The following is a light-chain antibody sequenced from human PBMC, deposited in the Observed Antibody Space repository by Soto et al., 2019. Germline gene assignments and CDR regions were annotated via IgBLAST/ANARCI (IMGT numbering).Light chain of an antibody. J-gene: IGKJ1*01. CDR3: QQRSNWPLGT. CDR2: DAS. V-gene: IGKV3-11*01. CDR1: QSVSSY. Sequence: EIVLTQSPATLSLSPGERATLSCRASQSVSSYLAWFQQKPGQAPRLLIYDASNRATGILARFSGSGSGTDFTLTISSLEPEDFAVYYCQQRSNWPLGTFGQGTKVEIK.